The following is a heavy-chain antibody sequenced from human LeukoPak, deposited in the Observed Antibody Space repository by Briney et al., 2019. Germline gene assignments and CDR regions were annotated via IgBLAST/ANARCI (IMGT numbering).Heavy chain of an antibody. D-gene: IGHD2-15*01. CDR2: MNPNSGNT. J-gene: IGHJ6*03. CDR1: GYTFTGYY. V-gene: IGHV1-8*02. CDR3: TFRGPYYYYYMDV. Sequence: ASVKVSCKASGYTFTGYYMHWVRQATGQGLEWMGWMNPNSGNTGYAQKFQGRVTMTRNTSISTAYMELSSLRSEDTAVYYCTFRGPYYYYYMDVWGKGTTVTVSS.